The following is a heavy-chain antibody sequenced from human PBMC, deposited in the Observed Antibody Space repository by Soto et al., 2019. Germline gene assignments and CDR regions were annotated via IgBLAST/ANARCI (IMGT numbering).Heavy chain of an antibody. CDR3: ARDDEYDDNGLDY. V-gene: IGHV3-33*05. CDR2: ISFDSRDK. D-gene: IGHD1-1*01. Sequence: QVQLVESGGGVVQPGRSLRLSCAASGFTFSAYGIHWVRQAPGKGLEWVATISFDSRDKLYVDSMNGRLTISRENSRNTVYLQMDSLRVEDTAIYYCARDDEYDDNGLDYWGQGTLVTVSS. CDR1: GFTFSAYG. J-gene: IGHJ4*02.